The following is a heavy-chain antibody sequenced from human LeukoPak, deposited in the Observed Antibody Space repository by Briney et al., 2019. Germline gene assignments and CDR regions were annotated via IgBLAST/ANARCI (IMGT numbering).Heavy chain of an antibody. Sequence: ASVKDSCKASGYTFTGYYIHWVRQPPGQGLEWMGWIRPNGGATNYAQKFQGRVTTARDSSISTAYLELSIMSSDDTAVYYCGGIDPGSGLGYWGQGTQVTVSS. CDR3: GGIDPGSGLGY. D-gene: IGHD6-19*01. J-gene: IGHJ4*02. CDR1: GYTFTGYY. V-gene: IGHV1-2*02. CDR2: IRPNGGAT.